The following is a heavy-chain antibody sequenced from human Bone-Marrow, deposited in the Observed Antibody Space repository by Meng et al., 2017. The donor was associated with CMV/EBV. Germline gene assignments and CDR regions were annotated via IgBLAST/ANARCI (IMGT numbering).Heavy chain of an antibody. J-gene: IGHJ4*02. V-gene: IGHV1-18*01. Sequence: ASVKVSCKASGYTFTSYGISWVRQAPGQGLEWMGWISAYNGNTNYAQKLQGRVTMTTDTSTSTAYMELRSLRSDDTAVYYCAGDSITIFGVVIILDYWGQGTLVTVSS. CDR1: GYTFTSYG. CDR3: AGDSITIFGVVIILDY. CDR2: ISAYNGNT. D-gene: IGHD3-3*01.